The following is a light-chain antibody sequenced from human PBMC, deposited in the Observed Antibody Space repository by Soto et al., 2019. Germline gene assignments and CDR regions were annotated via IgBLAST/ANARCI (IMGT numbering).Light chain of an antibody. CDR3: CSYARGSTLV. J-gene: IGLJ2*01. V-gene: IGLV2-23*01. Sequence: QSALTQPASVSGSPGQSFTISCTGSSSDIGSYNLVSWYQHHPGQAPKLMIYEGTNRPSGVSNRFSGSKSGNTASLTISGLQAEDEADYYCCSYARGSTLVFGGGTKLTVL. CDR2: EGT. CDR1: SSDIGSYNL.